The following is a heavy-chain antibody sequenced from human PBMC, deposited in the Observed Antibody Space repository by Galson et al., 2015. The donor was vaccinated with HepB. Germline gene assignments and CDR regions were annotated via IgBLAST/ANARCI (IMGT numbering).Heavy chain of an antibody. CDR2: IFYSGST. CDR1: GGSISSSSYS. J-gene: IGHJ6*02. CDR3: ARRYNALDV. Sequence: SETLSLTCIVSGGSISSSSYSWGWIRQPPGKGLEWIGTIFYSGSTYYSPSLKSRVTISVDTSKNQFSLQLSSVTAADTAVYYCARRYNALDVWGQGTTVTVSS. V-gene: IGHV4-39*01.